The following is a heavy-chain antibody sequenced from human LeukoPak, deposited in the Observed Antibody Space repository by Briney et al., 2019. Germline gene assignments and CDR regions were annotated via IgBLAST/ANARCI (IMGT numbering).Heavy chain of an antibody. D-gene: IGHD1-26*01. CDR1: GYTFTSYA. CDR2: INAGNGNT. J-gene: IGHJ4*02. Sequence: AASVKVSCKASGYTFTSYAMHWVRQAPGQRLEWMGWINAGNGNTKYSQEFQGRVTITRDTSASTAYMELSSLRSEDMAVYYCATDLMWEPESRFDYWGQGTLVTVSS. V-gene: IGHV1-3*03. CDR3: ATDLMWEPESRFDY.